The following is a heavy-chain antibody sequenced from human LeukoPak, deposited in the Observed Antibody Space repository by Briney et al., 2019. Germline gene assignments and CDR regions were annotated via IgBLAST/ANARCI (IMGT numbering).Heavy chain of an antibody. Sequence: SETLSLTCAVSGGSISSGDYSWSWIRQPPGNGLEWIGYIYHTGNTNYNPSLKSRVTISVARSKNQFSLRLSSVTAADTAVYYYARARESMATAGSYFDYWGQGTLVTVTS. D-gene: IGHD6-13*01. CDR3: ARARESMATAGSYFDY. CDR2: IYHTGNT. CDR1: GGSISSGDYS. V-gene: IGHV4-30-2*01. J-gene: IGHJ4*02.